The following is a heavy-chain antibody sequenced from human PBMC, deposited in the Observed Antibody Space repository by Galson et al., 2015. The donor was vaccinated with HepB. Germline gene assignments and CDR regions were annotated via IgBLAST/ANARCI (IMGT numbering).Heavy chain of an antibody. V-gene: IGHV3-30*04. D-gene: IGHD6-19*01. CDR1: GFTFRTFA. J-gene: IGHJ4*02. CDR3: ARHYFSAWPDTPLDY. Sequence: SVRLSCAATGFTFRTFAMHWVRQAPGKGLEWVAVISYDGRNQYYADSVKGRITISRDNSINTLSLQMRSLRDEDTAMYYCARHYFSAWPDTPLDYWGQGTLVTVSS. CDR2: ISYDGRNQ.